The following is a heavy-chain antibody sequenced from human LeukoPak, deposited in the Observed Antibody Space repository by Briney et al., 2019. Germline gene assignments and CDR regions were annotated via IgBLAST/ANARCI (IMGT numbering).Heavy chain of an antibody. CDR1: GFVFSSYA. CDR3: AKDWYYYGSGRKTPFDY. V-gene: IGHV3-23*01. CDR2: ISGSGGST. Sequence: GGSLRLSCAASGFVFSSYAMSWVRQAPGKGMEWVSAISGSGGSTFYAGTVKGRFTISTDNSKNTLYLQMNSLRAEDTAVYYCAKDWYYYGSGRKTPFDYWGQGTLVTVSS. D-gene: IGHD3-10*01. J-gene: IGHJ4*02.